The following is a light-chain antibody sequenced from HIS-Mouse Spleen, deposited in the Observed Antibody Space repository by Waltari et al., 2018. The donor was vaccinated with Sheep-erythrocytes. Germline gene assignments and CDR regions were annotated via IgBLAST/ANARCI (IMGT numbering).Light chain of an antibody. CDR2: LGS. V-gene: IGKV2-28*01. J-gene: IGKJ2*01. CDR3: MQALQTPYT. CDR1: QSLLHSNGYNY. Sequence: MGMTQSPLSLPVTPGEPASISCRSSQSLLHSNGYNYLDWYLQKPGQSPQLLIYLGSNRASRVPDRFSGSGSGTDFTLKISRVEAEDVGVYYCMQALQTPYTFGQGTKLEIK.